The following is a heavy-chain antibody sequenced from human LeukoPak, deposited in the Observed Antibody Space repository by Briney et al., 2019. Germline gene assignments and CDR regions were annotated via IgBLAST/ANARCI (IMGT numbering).Heavy chain of an antibody. Sequence: WIRQPPGKGLEWVGFIRSKAYGGTTEYAASVKGRFTISRDDSKSIAYLQMNSLKTEDTAVYYCTNRAAAGEYYYYGMDVWGQGTTVTVSS. J-gene: IGHJ6*02. CDR3: TNRAAAGEYYYYGMDV. V-gene: IGHV3-49*02. D-gene: IGHD6-13*01. CDR2: IRSKAYGGTT.